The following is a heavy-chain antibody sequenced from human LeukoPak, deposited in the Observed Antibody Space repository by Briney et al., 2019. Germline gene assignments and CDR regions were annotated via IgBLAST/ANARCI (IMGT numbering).Heavy chain of an antibody. D-gene: IGHD2-2*01. CDR2: ISSSSSTI. J-gene: IGHJ5*02. CDR3: ARDRRSTSGYWFGP. Sequence: PGGSLRLSCAASGFTFSSYSMNWVRQAPGKGLEWVSYISSSSSTIYYADSVKGRFTISRDNAKNSLYLQMNSLRAEDTAVYYCARDRRSTSGYWFGPWGQGTLVTVSS. CDR1: GFTFSSYS. V-gene: IGHV3-48*01.